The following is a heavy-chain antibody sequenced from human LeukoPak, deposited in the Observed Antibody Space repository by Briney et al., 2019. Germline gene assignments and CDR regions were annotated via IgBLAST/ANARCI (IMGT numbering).Heavy chain of an antibody. V-gene: IGHV1-18*01. J-gene: IGHJ4*02. CDR1: GYTFTSYG. Sequence: ASVKVSCKASGYTFTSYGISWVRQAPGQGLEWMGWISAYNGNTNYAQKLQGRVTMTTDTSTSTAYMELRSLRADDTAVYYCAKSAGSYFYGSGSYSDYWGQGTLVTVSS. CDR3: AKSAGSYFYGSGSYSDY. CDR2: ISAYNGNT. D-gene: IGHD3-10*01.